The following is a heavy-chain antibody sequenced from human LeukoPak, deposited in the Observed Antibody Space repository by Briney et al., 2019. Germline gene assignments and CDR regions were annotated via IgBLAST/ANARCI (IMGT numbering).Heavy chain of an antibody. J-gene: IGHJ4*02. CDR3: ARGTEGGSGWDLTY. Sequence: ASVKVPCKASGYTFINFFTHWVRQAPGQGLEWMGWINPNSGGTNLAQKFQGRVTMTRDTSISTAYMELSSRRSDDTAVYFCARGTEGGSGWDLTYWGQGTLVTVSS. D-gene: IGHD6-19*01. CDR1: GYTFINFF. V-gene: IGHV1-2*02. CDR2: INPNSGGT.